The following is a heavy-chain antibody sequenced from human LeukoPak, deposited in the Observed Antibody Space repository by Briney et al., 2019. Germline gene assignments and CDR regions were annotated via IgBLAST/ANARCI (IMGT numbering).Heavy chain of an antibody. J-gene: IGHJ1*01. CDR1: GGSISSSSYY. D-gene: IGHD2-15*01. V-gene: IGHV4-39*07. Sequence: SETLSLTCTVSGGSISSSSYYWGWIRQPPGKGLEWIGSIYYSGSIYYNPSLKSRVTISVDTSKNQFSLKLSSVTAADTAVYYCASGGYCSGGSCYPREEYFQHWGQGTLVTVSS. CDR3: ASGGYCSGGSCYPREEYFQH. CDR2: IYYSGSI.